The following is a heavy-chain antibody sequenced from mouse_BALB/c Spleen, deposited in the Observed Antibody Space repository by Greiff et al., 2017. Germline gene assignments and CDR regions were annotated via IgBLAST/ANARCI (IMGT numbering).Heavy chain of an antibody. J-gene: IGHJ3*01. CDR2: ISNGGGST. D-gene: IGHD1-2*01. V-gene: IGHV5-12-2*01. Sequence: EVQVVESGGGLVQPGGSLKLSCAASGFTFSSYTMSWVRQTPEKRLEWVAYISNGGGSTYYPDTVKGRFTISRDNAKNTLYLQMSSLKSEDTAMYYCARRDYGSSWFAYWGQGTLVTVSA. CDR1: GFTFSSYT. CDR3: ARRDYGSSWFAY.